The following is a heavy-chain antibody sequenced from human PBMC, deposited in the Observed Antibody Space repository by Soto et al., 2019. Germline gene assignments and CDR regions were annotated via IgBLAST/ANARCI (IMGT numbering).Heavy chain of an antibody. CDR1: GGTFSRYT. CDR3: ARDGTLYDSSAYYYLY. CDR2: ITPMFGTP. D-gene: IGHD3-22*01. J-gene: IGHJ4*02. V-gene: IGHV1-69*13. Sequence: SVKVSCKASGGTFSRYTITWVRQAPGQGLEWMGGITPMFGTPNYAQKFQGRVTTTADESTSTAYMELSSLRSEDTAMYYCARDGTLYDSSAYYYLYWGQGTLVTVSS.